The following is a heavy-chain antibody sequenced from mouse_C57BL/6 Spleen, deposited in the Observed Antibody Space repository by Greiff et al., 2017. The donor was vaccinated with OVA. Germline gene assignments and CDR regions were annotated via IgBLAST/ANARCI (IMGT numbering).Heavy chain of an antibody. J-gene: IGHJ3*01. CDR3: ARWEFSAWYAY. CDR2: IYPGDGDT. CDR1: GYAFSSYW. V-gene: IGHV1-80*01. Sequence: QVQLQQSGAELVKPGASVKISCKASGYAFSSYWMNWVKQRPGKGLEWIGRIYPGDGDTNYNGKFKGKATLTADKSSSTAYMQLSSLTSEDSAVYFCARWEFSAWYAYWGQGTLVTVSA. D-gene: IGHD3-1*01.